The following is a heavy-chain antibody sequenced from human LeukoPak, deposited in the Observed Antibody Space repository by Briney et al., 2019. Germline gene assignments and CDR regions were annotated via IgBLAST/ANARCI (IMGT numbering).Heavy chain of an antibody. J-gene: IGHJ2*01. CDR1: GGYIRSYY. CDR2: IYYSGST. V-gene: IGHV4-59*01. CDR3: ARVYYSSSYDYWYFDL. D-gene: IGHD6-13*01. Sequence: SETLSLTCTVSGGYIRSYYWSWIRQPPGKGLEWIGYIYYSGSTNYNPSLKSRVTISVDTSKKQLSLKLSSVTAADTAVYYCARVYYSSSYDYWYFDLWGRGTLVTVSS.